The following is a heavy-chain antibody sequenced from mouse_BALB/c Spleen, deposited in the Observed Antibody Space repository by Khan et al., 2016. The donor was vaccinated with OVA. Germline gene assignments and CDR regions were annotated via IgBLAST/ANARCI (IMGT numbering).Heavy chain of an antibody. Sequence: EVQLQQSGPELVKPGASVKISCKTSGYTFPDYTVHWVKQSLGKSPDWIGVINPKNGGTAYNQKFKGKATLTVDKSSSTAYMEFRSLTSEDSAVYYCARDAGRSWGQGTSVTVAS. J-gene: IGHJ4*01. D-gene: IGHD3-3*01. CDR2: INPKNGGT. V-gene: IGHV1-18*01. CDR3: ARDAGRS. CDR1: GYTFPDYT.